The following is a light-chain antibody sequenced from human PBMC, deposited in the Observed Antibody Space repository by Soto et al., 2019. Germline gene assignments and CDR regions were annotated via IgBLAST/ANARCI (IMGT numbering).Light chain of an antibody. V-gene: IGKV4-1*01. Sequence: DMLMALSTDSMAVSLGERATINCKSIEIVLYSSKNRNYLAWYQQKPRQPPKLLIYWASTRESGVPDRFSGSGSERDFTLTISSLQAEDVAVYYCQQYFATPLTFGGGTKVDIK. CDR3: QQYFATPLT. J-gene: IGKJ4*01. CDR2: WAS. CDR1: EIVLYSSKNRNY.